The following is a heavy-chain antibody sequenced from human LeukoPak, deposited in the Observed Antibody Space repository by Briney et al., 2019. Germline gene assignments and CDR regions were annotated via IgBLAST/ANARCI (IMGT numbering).Heavy chain of an antibody. CDR1: GFTFSSYW. J-gene: IGHJ6*03. CDR2: TKQDGSEK. Sequence: GGSLRLSCAASGFTFSSYWMSWVRQAPGKGLEWVANTKQDGSEKYYVDSVKGRFTISRDNAKNSLYLQMNSLRAEDTAVYYCARVVVVVAATLDYYYYMDVWGKGTTVTVSS. V-gene: IGHV3-7*01. CDR3: ARVVVVVAATLDYYYYMDV. D-gene: IGHD2-15*01.